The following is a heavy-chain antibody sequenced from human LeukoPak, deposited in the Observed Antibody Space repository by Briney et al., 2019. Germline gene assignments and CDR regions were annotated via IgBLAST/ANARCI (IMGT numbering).Heavy chain of an antibody. V-gene: IGHV1-69*06. J-gene: IGHJ4*02. CDR2: IIPIFGKP. D-gene: IGHD3-10*01. CDR1: GGTFSNYG. Sequence: SVKVSCKASGGTFSNYGFSWVRQAPGQGPEWMGGIIPIFGKPIYAQKFQDRITITADTSTSTAYMELSSLRSDDTAVYYCARDGPDNYGSGSYHTNFWGQGTLVTVSS. CDR3: ARDGPDNYGSGSYHTNF.